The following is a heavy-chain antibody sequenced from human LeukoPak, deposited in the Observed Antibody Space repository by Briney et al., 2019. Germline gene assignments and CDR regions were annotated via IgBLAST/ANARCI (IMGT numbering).Heavy chain of an antibody. CDR1: GFTFSSYS. CDR3: AREGSYYYDSSGTFDY. D-gene: IGHD3-22*01. V-gene: IGHV3-48*01. CDR2: ISSGSSTI. J-gene: IGHJ4*02. Sequence: GGSLRLSCAASGFTFSSYSMNWVRQAPRKGLEWVSYISSGSSTIYYADSVKGRFTISRDTAKNSLYLQMNSLRAEDTAVYYCAREGSYYYDSSGTFDYWGQGTLVTVSS.